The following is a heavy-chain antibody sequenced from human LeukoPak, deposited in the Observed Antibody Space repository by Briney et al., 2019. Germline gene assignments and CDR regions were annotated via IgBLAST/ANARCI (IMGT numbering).Heavy chain of an antibody. CDR2: ISSSSSTI. CDR3: ARTGQFDWSEDDAFDI. V-gene: IGHV3-48*04. J-gene: IGHJ3*02. D-gene: IGHD3-9*01. Sequence: PGGSLRLSCAASGFTFSSYSMNWVRQAPGKGLEWVSYISSSSSTIYYADSVKGRFTISRDNAKNSLYLQMNSLRAEDTAVYYCARTGQFDWSEDDAFDIWGQGTMVTVSS. CDR1: GFTFSSYS.